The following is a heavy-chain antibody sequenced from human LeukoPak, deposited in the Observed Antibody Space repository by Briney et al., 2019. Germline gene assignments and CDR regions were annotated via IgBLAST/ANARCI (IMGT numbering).Heavy chain of an antibody. CDR2: IKYDGTEK. J-gene: IGHJ4*02. D-gene: IGHD6-13*01. V-gene: IGHV3-7*03. Sequence: PGGSLRLSCAVSGFTFSSHWMSWVRQAPGKGLSWVANIKYDGTEKHYVDSVKGRFTIFRDNAKNSLYLQMNSLRAEDTAVYYCARDGVAAGIYFDYWGQGTLVTVSS. CDR3: ARDGVAAGIYFDY. CDR1: GFTFSSHW.